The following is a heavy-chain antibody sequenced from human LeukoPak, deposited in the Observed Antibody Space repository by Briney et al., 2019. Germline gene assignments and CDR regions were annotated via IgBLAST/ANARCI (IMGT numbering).Heavy chain of an antibody. Sequence: GGSLRLSCAASGFTFSSYGMHWVRQAPGKGLGWVAVISYDGSNKYYADSVKGRFTISRDNSKNTLYLQMNSLRAEDTAVYYCAKDVRSSGWYIYYYYGMDVWGQGTTVTVSS. J-gene: IGHJ6*02. D-gene: IGHD6-19*01. CDR3: AKDVRSSGWYIYYYYGMDV. CDR1: GFTFSSYG. V-gene: IGHV3-30*18. CDR2: ISYDGSNK.